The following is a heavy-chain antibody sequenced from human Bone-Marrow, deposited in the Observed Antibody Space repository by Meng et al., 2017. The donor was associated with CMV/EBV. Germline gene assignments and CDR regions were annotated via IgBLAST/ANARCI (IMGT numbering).Heavy chain of an antibody. J-gene: IGHJ6*02. CDR1: GYTFTSYD. CDR2: INPSGGSP. D-gene: IGHD2-2*01. CDR3: ARDRWGDVVVVPAAPRGYGMDV. V-gene: IGHV1-46*01. Sequence: ASVKVSCKASGYTFTSYDINWVRQATGQGLEWMGIINPSGGSPTYAQKFQGRVTMTRDTSTSTVYMDLTSLRSEDTAVYYCARDRWGDVVVVPAAPRGYGMDVWGQGTTVTVSS.